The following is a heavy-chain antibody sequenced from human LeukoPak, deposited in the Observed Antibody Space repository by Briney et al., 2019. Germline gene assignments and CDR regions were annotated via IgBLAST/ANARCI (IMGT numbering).Heavy chain of an antibody. CDR2: IYYSGST. J-gene: IGHJ4*02. V-gene: IGHV4-59*02. CDR3: ARGGGVGYEKEDY. CDR1: DGSVNFYY. D-gene: IGHD5-12*01. Sequence: PSETLSLTCTVSDGSVNFYYWSWIRQPPGETLEWFGNIYYSGSTNYNPSLKSRVTMAVDTSKNQFSLRLSSVTAADTAVYYCARGGGVGYEKEDYWGQGTLVTVSS.